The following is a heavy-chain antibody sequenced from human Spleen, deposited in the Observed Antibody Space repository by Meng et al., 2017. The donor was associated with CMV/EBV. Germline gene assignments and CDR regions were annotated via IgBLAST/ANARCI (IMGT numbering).Heavy chain of an antibody. D-gene: IGHD3-22*01. Sequence: NKYMSWVRQAPGKGLEWVSVIYSGGSTYYADSVKGRFTISRDNSKNTLYLQMISLRVEDTAVYYCARGGYDSSAYGFQPSPNWNFDLWGRGTLVTVSS. CDR3: ARGGYDSSAYGFQPSPNWNFDL. J-gene: IGHJ2*01. V-gene: IGHV3-53*01. CDR1: NKY. CDR2: IYSGGST.